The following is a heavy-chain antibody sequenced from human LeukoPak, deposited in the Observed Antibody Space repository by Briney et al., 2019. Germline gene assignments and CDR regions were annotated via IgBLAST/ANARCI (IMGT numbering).Heavy chain of an antibody. CDR2: INPNSGGT. J-gene: IGHJ5*02. CDR3: ARDRIAAAGQLYNWFDP. CDR1: GYTFTGYY. V-gene: IGHV1-2*06. D-gene: IGHD6-13*01. Sequence: ASVKVSCKASGYTFTGYYMHWVRQAPGQGLEWMGRINPNSGGTNYVQKFQGRATMTRDTSISTAYMELSRLRSDDTAVYYSARDRIAAAGQLYNWFDPWGQGTLVTVSS.